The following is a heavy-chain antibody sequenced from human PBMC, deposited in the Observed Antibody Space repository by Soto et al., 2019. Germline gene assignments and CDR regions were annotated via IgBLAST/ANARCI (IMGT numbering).Heavy chain of an antibody. V-gene: IGHV3-48*02. D-gene: IGHD2-8*01. CDR2: ISSGSSTI. J-gene: IGHJ4*02. Sequence: GGSLRLSCAASGFTFSSYSMNWVRQTPGKGLEWIAYISSGSSTIYYAGSVKGRFTISRENAKNSLYLQMTSLRDEDTAIYYCASSVYCLKGVCTYWGQGTLVTISS. CDR1: GFTFSSYS. CDR3: ASSVYCLKGVCTY.